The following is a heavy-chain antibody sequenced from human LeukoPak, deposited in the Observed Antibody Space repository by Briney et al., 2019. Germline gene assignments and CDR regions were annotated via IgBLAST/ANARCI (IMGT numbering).Heavy chain of an antibody. J-gene: IGHJ3*02. V-gene: IGHV3-48*01. Sequence: GGSLRLSCAASGFTFSSYSMNWVRQAPGKGLEWVSYISSSSSTIYYADSVKGRFTISRDNAKNSLYLQMNSLRAEDTAVYYCARERWELLKFDAFDIWGQGTMVTVSS. CDR1: GFTFSSYS. D-gene: IGHD1-26*01. CDR3: ARERWELLKFDAFDI. CDR2: ISSSSSTI.